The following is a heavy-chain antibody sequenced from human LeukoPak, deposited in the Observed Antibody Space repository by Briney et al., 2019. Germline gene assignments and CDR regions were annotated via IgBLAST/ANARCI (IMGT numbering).Heavy chain of an antibody. CDR1: GFTFSSYA. Sequence: GGSLRLSCAASGFTFSSYAMYWVRQAPGKGLEWVLGVSDSGDGTHYADSVKGRFTISRDNSKNTLYLQMNNLRAEDMAVYYCAKDRACGQWNCQGSDYWGQGTLVTVSS. CDR2: VSDSGDGT. V-gene: IGHV3-23*01. CDR3: AKDRACGQWNCQGSDY. J-gene: IGHJ4*02. D-gene: IGHD1-7*01.